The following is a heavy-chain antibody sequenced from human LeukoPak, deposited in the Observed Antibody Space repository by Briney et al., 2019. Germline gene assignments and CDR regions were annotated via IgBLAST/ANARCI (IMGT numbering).Heavy chain of an antibody. CDR1: GFTFSSYW. J-gene: IGHJ4*02. CDR2: IKQDGSEK. V-gene: IGHV3-7*01. Sequence: GGSLKLSCAASGFTFSSYWMSWVRQAPGKGLEWVANIKQDGSEKYYLDSVKGRFTIFTDNAKNSLFLQMNSLRAEDTAVYYCARDLYSGYFDYWGQGTLVTVSS. CDR3: ARDLYSGYFDY. D-gene: IGHD1-26*01.